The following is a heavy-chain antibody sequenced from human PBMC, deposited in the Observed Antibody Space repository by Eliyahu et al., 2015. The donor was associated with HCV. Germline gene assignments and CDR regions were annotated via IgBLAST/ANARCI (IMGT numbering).Heavy chain of an antibody. J-gene: IGHJ4*02. CDR1: GYTFTSYY. V-gene: IGHV1-46*01. Sequence: QVQLVQSGAEVKKPGASVKVSCKASGYTFTSYYMHWVRQAPGQGLEWMGIINPRGGSTSYAQKFQGRVTMTRDTSTSTVYMELSSLRSEDTAVYYCVVVVAANHYFDYWGQGTLVTVSS. CDR3: VVVVAANHYFDY. CDR2: INPRGGST. D-gene: IGHD2-15*01.